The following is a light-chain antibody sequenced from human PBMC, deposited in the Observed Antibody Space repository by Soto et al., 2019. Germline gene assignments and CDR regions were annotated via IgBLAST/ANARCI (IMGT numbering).Light chain of an antibody. CDR2: GAS. CDR3: QQANSFPLLT. CDR1: QDISTW. V-gene: IGKV1-12*01. Sequence: DIQMTQSPSSVSAAVGDRVTITCRASQDISTWLAWYQQKPGKAPKLLIYGASILQSGVPSRFSGSRSGTDFTLTINNLQPEDLPIYYCQQANSFPLLTFGGGTSVEIK. J-gene: IGKJ4*01.